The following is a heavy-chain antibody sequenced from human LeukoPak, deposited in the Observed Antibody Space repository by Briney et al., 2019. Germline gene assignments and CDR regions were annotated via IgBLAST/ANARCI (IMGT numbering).Heavy chain of an antibody. CDR2: ISGSGGST. J-gene: IGHJ4*02. Sequence: GGSLRLSCAASGFTFSSYARSWVRQAPGKGLEWVSAISGSGGSTYYADSVKGRSTISRDNSKNTLYLQMNSLRAEDTAVYYCAKDPYDILTGPDYWGQGTLVTVSS. CDR3: AKDPYDILTGPDY. CDR1: GFTFSSYA. D-gene: IGHD3-9*01. V-gene: IGHV3-23*01.